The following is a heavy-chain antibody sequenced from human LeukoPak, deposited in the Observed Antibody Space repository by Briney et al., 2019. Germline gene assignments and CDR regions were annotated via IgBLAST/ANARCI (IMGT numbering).Heavy chain of an antibody. CDR1: GFTFSSYG. V-gene: IGHV3-48*03. J-gene: IGHJ6*02. Sequence: GSLRLSCAASGFTFSSYGMNWVRQAPGKGLEWVSYISSSGSTIYYADSVKGRFTISRDNAKNSLYLQMNSLRAEDTAVYYCALRGMITGSGYGMDVWGQGTTVTVSS. CDR3: ALRGMITGSGYGMDV. CDR2: ISSSGSTI. D-gene: IGHD3-16*01.